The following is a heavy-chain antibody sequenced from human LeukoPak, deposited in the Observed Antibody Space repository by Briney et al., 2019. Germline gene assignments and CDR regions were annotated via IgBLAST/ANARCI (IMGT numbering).Heavy chain of an antibody. CDR1: GFTFGDYA. J-gene: IGHJ4*02. D-gene: IGHD2-2*01. V-gene: IGHV3-49*04. CDR2: IRIRSFGGTT. CDR3: TNSDCVTSCNGPIEY. Sequence: GRSLRLSCTGAGFTFGDYAMSWARHAPGKGLEWVGFIRIRSFGGTTEYAASVKGRFSISRDSSKSIAYLQMNSLKTEDTAVYYCTNSDCVTSCNGPIEYWREGTLVTVSS.